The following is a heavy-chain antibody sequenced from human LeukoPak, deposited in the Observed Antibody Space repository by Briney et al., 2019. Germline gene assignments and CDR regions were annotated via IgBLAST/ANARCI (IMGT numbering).Heavy chain of an antibody. V-gene: IGHV3-30*02. D-gene: IGHD1-1*01. CDR2: IRYDESNK. CDR3: AGSDTTGYIPREWDYWYFDL. CDR1: GFTFSGYG. Sequence: PGGSLRLSCAASGFTFSGYGMHWVRQAPGKGLEWVAFIRYDESNKYYADSVKGRFTISRDTSKNTLYLQMYSLRAEDTAVYYCAGSDTTGYIPREWDYWYFDLWGRGALVTVSS. J-gene: IGHJ2*01.